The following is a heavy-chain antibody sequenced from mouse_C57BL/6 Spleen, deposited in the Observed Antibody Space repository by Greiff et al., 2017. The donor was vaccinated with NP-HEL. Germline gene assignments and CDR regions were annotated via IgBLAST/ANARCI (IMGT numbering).Heavy chain of an antibody. CDR2: INPSSGYT. Sequence: QVQLQQSGAELARPGASVKMSCKASGYTFTSYTMHWVKQRPGQGLEWIGYINPSSGYTKYNQKFKDKATLTADKSSSTAYMQLSSLTSEDSAVYYGARPTGTSDYIDYWGQGTTLTVSS. J-gene: IGHJ2*01. CDR3: ARPTGTSDYIDY. CDR1: GYTFTSYT. D-gene: IGHD4-1*02. V-gene: IGHV1-4*01.